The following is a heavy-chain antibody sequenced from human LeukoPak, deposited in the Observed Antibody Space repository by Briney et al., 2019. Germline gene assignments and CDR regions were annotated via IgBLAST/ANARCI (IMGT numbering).Heavy chain of an antibody. V-gene: IGHV1-8*03. D-gene: IGHD2-2*01. Sequence: ASVKVSCKASGYSFTSCDINWVRQATGQGLEWMGWMNPNSGNTGYAQKFQGRVTITRNTSISTAYMGLSSLRSEDTAVYYCARGVPYMDVWGKGTTVTVSS. CDR2: MNPNSGNT. CDR3: ARGVPYMDV. CDR1: GYSFTSCD. J-gene: IGHJ6*03.